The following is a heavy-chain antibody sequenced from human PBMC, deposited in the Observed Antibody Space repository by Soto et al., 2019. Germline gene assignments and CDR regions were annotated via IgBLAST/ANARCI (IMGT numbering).Heavy chain of an antibody. J-gene: IGHJ4*02. CDR3: AKDRGGDCSDNACYFGGDY. V-gene: IGHV3-30*18. CDR1: GLTFSSYA. D-gene: IGHD2-15*01. CDR2: ISYDGRSK. Sequence: GGSLRLSCAASGLTFSSYAMSWVRQAPGKGLEWVTIISYDGRSKSYADSVKGRFTISRDNSKNMLYLQMNSLKPEDTAVYYCAKDRGGDCSDNACYFGGDYWGRGNLVTVSS.